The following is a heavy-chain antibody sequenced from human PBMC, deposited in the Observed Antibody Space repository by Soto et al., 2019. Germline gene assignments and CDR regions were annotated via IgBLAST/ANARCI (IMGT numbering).Heavy chain of an antibody. CDR1: GFTFSSYA. CDR3: ANAIAGDYGRPYWYFDL. Sequence: EVQLLESGGGLVQPGGSLRLSCAASGFTFSSYAMSWVRRAPGKGLEWVSAISGSGGSTYYADSVKGRFTISRDNSKNTLYLQMNSLRAEDTAVYYCANAIAGDYGRPYWYFDLWGRGTLVTVSS. D-gene: IGHD4-17*01. V-gene: IGHV3-23*01. CDR2: ISGSGGST. J-gene: IGHJ2*01.